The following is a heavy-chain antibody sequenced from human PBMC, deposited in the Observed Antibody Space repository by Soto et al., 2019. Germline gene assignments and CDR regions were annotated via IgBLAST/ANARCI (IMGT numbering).Heavy chain of an antibody. Sequence: QVQLVQSGTEVKKPGASVKVSCKASGYSFTSYGISWVRQAPGQGHEWMGWISAYNGNTKYAQKLQGRVTMTTDTSTSTAYMELRSLRSDDTAVYYCARPTMYSSSWYLVYWGQGTLVTVSS. CDR1: GYSFTSYG. V-gene: IGHV1-18*01. CDR2: ISAYNGNT. CDR3: ARPTMYSSSWYLVY. J-gene: IGHJ4*02. D-gene: IGHD6-13*01.